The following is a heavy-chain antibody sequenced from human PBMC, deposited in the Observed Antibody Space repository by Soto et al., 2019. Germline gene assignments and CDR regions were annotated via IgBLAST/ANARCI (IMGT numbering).Heavy chain of an antibody. CDR1: GYTLTELS. CDR3: ARDTVARTYYFDY. Sequence: DSVKVSCKVSGYTLTELSMHWVRQAPGKGLEWMGGFDPEDGETIYAQKFQGRVTMTEDTSTNTAYMELRSLRSDDTAVYYCARDTVARTYYFDYWGQGTLVTVSS. J-gene: IGHJ4*02. V-gene: IGHV1-24*01. CDR2: FDPEDGET. D-gene: IGHD6-19*01.